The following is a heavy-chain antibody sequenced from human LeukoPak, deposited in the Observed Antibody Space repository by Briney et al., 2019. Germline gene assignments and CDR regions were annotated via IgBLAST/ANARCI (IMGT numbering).Heavy chain of an antibody. V-gene: IGHV3-49*03. Sequence: PGGSLRLSCTASGFTFGDYAMSWFRQAPGKGLEWVGFIRSKAYGGTTEYAASVKGRFTISRDDSKSIAYLQMNSLKTEDTAVYYCAKGYGSGRYYYYMDVWGKGTTVTISS. CDR1: GFTFGDYA. J-gene: IGHJ6*03. CDR3: AKGYGSGRYYYYMDV. D-gene: IGHD3-10*01. CDR2: IRSKAYGGTT.